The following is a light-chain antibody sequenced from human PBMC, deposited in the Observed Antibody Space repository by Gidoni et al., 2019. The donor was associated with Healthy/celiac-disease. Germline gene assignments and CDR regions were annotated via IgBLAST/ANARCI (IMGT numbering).Light chain of an antibody. Sequence: EIVLTQSPGTLSLSPGERATLSCRASQSVSSSYLAWYQQKPGRAPRLLIYGASSRATGIPDRFSCSGSGTGFTLTISRLEPEEFAVYYCQQYGSSPWTFGQGTKVEIK. CDR2: GAS. V-gene: IGKV3-20*01. CDR1: QSVSSSY. J-gene: IGKJ1*01. CDR3: QQYGSSPWT.